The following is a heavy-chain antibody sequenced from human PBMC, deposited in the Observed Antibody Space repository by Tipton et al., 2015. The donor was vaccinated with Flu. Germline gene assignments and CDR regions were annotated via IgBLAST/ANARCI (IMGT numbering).Heavy chain of an antibody. D-gene: IGHD3-10*02. CDR3: ARLSYYDVDLKNFYFDY. V-gene: IGHV4-39*01. CDR2: IYPSGTT. J-gene: IGHJ4*02. CDR1: GGSINTNLYF. Sequence: TLSLTCTVSGGSINTNLYFWSWIRQPPGKGLEWIGSIYPSGTTYYNPSLKSRVTISVDTSKSQFSLMLRSVTAADTAVYYCARLSYYDVDLKNFYFDYWGQGALVTVSS.